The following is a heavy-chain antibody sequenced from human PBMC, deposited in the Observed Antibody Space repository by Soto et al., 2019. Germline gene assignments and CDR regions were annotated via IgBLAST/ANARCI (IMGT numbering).Heavy chain of an antibody. J-gene: IGHJ4*02. V-gene: IGHV4-59*01. D-gene: IGHD1-26*01. CDR2: IYYMGRT. CDR3: ARDPVGVTHFDY. CDR1: GSISTYY. Sequence: PSETLSLTCTVGSISTYYWSWIRQPPGKGLEWIGYIYYMGRTNYNPSLKSRVTTSIDTSKNQFSLKLSSVTAADTAVYYCARDPVGVTHFDYWGEGALVTVSS.